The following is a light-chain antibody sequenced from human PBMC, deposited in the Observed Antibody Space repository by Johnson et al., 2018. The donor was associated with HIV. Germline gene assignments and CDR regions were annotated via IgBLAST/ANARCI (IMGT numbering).Light chain of an antibody. Sequence: QSVLTQPPSVSAAPGQKVTVSCSGSSSNIGNNFVSWYQHLPGTAPKLLIYDNDKRPSGVPDRFSGSKSGTSATLGITGLQTGDEADDYCGTWESSLSAGPFYVFGTGTNVTVL. V-gene: IGLV1-51*01. J-gene: IGLJ1*01. CDR3: GTWESSLSAGPFYV. CDR2: DND. CDR1: SSNIGNNF.